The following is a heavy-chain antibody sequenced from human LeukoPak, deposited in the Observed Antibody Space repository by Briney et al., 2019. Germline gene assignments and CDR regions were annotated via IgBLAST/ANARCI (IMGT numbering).Heavy chain of an antibody. V-gene: IGHV3-74*01. CDR2: INREGSGT. CDR3: AGVSNRGRSTFDY. CDR1: GFTFSSYW. D-gene: IGHD2/OR15-2a*01. J-gene: IGHJ4*02. Sequence: GGSLRLSCGASGFTFSSYWLLWVRQRPGKGLVWVSRINREGSGTNYTDSVKGRFTISRDNARNTLYLQMNSLRVEDTAVYYGAGVSNRGRSTFDYWGQGTLVTVSS.